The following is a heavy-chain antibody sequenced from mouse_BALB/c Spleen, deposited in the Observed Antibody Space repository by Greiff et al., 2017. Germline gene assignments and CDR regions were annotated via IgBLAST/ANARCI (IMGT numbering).Heavy chain of an antibody. CDR1: GYSITSDYA. CDR3: ARSNWDDWFAY. J-gene: IGHJ3*01. Sequence: EVQGVESGPGLVKPSQSLSLTCTVTGYSITSDYAWNWIRQFPGNKLEWMGYISYSGSTSYNPSLKSRISITRDTSKNQFFLQLNSVTTEDTATYYCARSNWDDWFAYWGQGTLVTVSA. V-gene: IGHV3-2*02. CDR2: ISYSGST. D-gene: IGHD4-1*01.